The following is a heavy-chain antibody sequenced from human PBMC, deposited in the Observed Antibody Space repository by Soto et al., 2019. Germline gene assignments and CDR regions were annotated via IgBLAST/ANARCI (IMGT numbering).Heavy chain of an antibody. CDR1: GGSIGDYY. J-gene: IGHJ5*02. V-gene: IGHV4-59*01. CDR2: IYYIGNT. Sequence: QVQLQESGPGLVKPSETLSLTGTVSGGSIGDYYWSWIRRPPGKGLEWIGYIYYIGNTKYNPSLKSRVTISLDTSKTQFSLKLTSVTAADTAVYYCARGPGIAAAGSPSDPWGQGTLVTVSS. CDR3: ARGPGIAAAGSPSDP. D-gene: IGHD6-13*01.